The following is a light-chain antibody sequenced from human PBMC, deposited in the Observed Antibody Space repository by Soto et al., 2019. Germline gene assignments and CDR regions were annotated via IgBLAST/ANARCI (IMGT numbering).Light chain of an antibody. CDR2: GAS. V-gene: IGKV3-15*01. CDR1: HSVSSD. Sequence: EIVMTQSPAILSVSPGERATLSCRARHSVSSDLAWYQQKPGQAPRLLIYGASTRATGIPARFTGSGSGTEFTLTISSLQSEDFAVYYCQQYDVWPLAFGQGTKVEIK. J-gene: IGKJ1*01. CDR3: QQYDVWPLA.